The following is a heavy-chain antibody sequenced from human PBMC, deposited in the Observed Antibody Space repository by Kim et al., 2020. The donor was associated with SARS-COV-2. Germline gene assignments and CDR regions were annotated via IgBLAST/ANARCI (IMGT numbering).Heavy chain of an antibody. D-gene: IGHD3-10*01. V-gene: IGHV1-24*01. J-gene: IGHJ4*02. CDR3: ATGVRGELLYRDFDY. CDR1: GYTLTELS. CDR2: FDPEDGET. Sequence: ASVKVSCKVSGYTLTELSMHWVRQAPGKGLEWMGGFDPEDGETIYAQKFQGRVTMTEDTSTDTAYMELSSLRSEDTAVYYCATGVRGELLYRDFDYWGQGTLVTVSS.